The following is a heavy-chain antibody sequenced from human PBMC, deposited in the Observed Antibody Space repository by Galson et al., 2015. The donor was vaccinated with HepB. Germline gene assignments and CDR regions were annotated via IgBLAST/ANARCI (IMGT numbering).Heavy chain of an antibody. V-gene: IGHV1-46*03. Sequence: SVKVSCKASGYTFTSYYMHWVRQAPGQGLEWMGIINPSGGSTSYAQKFQGRVTMTRDTSTSTVYMELSSLRSEDTAVYYCARGATVTTRGRAFDIWGQGTMVTVSS. CDR2: INPSGGST. CDR3: ARGATVTTRGRAFDI. CDR1: GYTFTSYY. J-gene: IGHJ3*02. D-gene: IGHD4-17*01.